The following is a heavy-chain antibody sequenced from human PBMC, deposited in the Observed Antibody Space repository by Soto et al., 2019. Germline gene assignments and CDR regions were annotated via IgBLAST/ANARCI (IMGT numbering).Heavy chain of an antibody. CDR1: GFTFSSYA. V-gene: IGHV3-23*01. D-gene: IGHD4-17*01. Sequence: GSLRLSCAASGFTFSSYAMSWVRQAPGKGLEWVSAISGSGGSTYYADSVKGRFTISRDNSKNTLYLQMNSLRAEDTAVYYCAKAPIGFSPDYVDYYYMDVWGKGTTVTVSS. CDR2: ISGSGGST. CDR3: AKAPIGFSPDYVDYYYMDV. J-gene: IGHJ6*03.